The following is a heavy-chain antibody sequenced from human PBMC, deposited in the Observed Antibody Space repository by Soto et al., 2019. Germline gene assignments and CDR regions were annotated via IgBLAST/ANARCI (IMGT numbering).Heavy chain of an antibody. CDR3: ARSYSEWYNFDY. CDR2: INHSGST. J-gene: IGHJ4*02. V-gene: IGHV4-34*01. D-gene: IGHD3-3*01. Sequence: PSENLSLPCAVSGGFFSRYYWIWIRQPPEKGLEWIGEINHSGSTNYNPSLKSRVTISVDTSKNQFSLKLSSVTAADTAVYYCARSYSEWYNFDYWGQGTLVTVSS. CDR1: GGFFSRYY.